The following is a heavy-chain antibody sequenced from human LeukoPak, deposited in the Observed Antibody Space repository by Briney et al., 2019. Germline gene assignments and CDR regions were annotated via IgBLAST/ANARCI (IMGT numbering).Heavy chain of an antibody. CDR2: IWYDGSNK. D-gene: IGHD3-16*02. V-gene: IGHV3-33*01. CDR1: GFTFSSYG. CDR3: ARAVITFGGVIVQKLNYFDY. Sequence: PGRSLRLSCAASGFTFSSYGMHWVRQAPGKGLEWVAVIWYDGSNKYYADSVKGRFTISRDNSKNTLYLQMNSLRAEDTAVYYCARAVITFGGVIVQKLNYFDYWGQGTLVTVSS. J-gene: IGHJ4*02.